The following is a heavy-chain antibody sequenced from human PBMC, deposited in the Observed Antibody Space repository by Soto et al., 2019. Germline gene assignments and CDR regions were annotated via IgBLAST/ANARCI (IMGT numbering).Heavy chain of an antibody. V-gene: IGHV1-69*06. Sequence: GASVKVSCKASGGTFSSYAISWVRQAPGQGLEWMGGIIPIFGTANYAQKFQGRVTITADKSTSTAYMELSSLRSEDTAVYYCARSSNYYDSSGSNDYWGQGTMVTV. CDR3: ARSSNYYDSSGSNDY. CDR1: GGTFSSYA. CDR2: IIPIFGTA. D-gene: IGHD3-22*01. J-gene: IGHJ4*02.